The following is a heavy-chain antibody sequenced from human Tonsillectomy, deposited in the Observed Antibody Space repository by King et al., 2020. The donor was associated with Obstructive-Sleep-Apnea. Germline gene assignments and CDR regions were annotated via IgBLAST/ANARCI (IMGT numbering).Heavy chain of an antibody. Sequence: VQLQESGPGLVKPSETLSLTCTVSGYSISSGYYWGGIGQPPGKGLECIGRFSHGVSTYYNPSLKSRVTISVDTSKNQFSLKLSSVTAADTAVYYCAREGYCSGGTCYSAYWGQGTLVTVSS. CDR3: AREGYCSGGTCYSAY. J-gene: IGHJ4*02. CDR1: GYSISSGYY. V-gene: IGHV4-38-2*02. D-gene: IGHD2-15*01. CDR2: FSHGVST.